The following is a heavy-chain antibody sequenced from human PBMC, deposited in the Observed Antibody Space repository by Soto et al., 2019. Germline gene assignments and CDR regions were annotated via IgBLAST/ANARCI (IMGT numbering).Heavy chain of an antibody. CDR1: GGTLSKHA. V-gene: IGHV1-69*01. CDR3: ARGGTSSWLKGAYDV. CDR2: IIPMFGIP. D-gene: IGHD6-13*01. J-gene: IGHJ3*01. Sequence: QVQLVQSGAEVKKPGSSVKVSCKASGGTLSKHAITWVRRAPGQGLEWLGGIIPMFGIPNYPQKFQGRVTISADDSTNTSHMELNSLTSEDTAIYSCARGGTSSWLKGAYDVCGQGTIVTVS.